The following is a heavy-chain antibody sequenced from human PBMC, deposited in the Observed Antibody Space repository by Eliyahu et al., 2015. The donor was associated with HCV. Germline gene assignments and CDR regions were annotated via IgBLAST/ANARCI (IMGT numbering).Heavy chain of an antibody. Sequence: EVQLLESGGGLVQPGGSLRLSXAASGFAFSNYAVNWVRQAPGKGLEWVSAISGSGGTTYYTDSMKDRITISRDNSKNTVYLQMSSLRAEDTATYYCAKVGEPYSYYDYWGQGTLVTVSS. CDR2: ISGSGGTT. J-gene: IGHJ4*02. V-gene: IGHV3-23*01. CDR1: GFAFSNYA. D-gene: IGHD4-11*01. CDR3: AKVGEPYSYYDY.